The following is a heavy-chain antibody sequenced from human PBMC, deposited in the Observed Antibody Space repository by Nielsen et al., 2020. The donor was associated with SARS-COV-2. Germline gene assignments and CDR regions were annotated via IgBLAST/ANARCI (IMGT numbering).Heavy chain of an antibody. CDR3: ARVRGQLVRPIVHAVYFDY. D-gene: IGHD6-6*01. J-gene: IGHJ4*02. CDR2: IYYSGST. CDR1: GGSISSSSYY. V-gene: IGHV4-39*01. Sequence: SETLSLTCTVSGGSISSSSYYWGWIRQPPGKGLEWIGSIYYSGSTYYNPSLKSRVTISVDTSKNQFSLKLGSVTAADTAVYYCARVRGQLVRPIVHAVYFDYWGQGTLVTVSS.